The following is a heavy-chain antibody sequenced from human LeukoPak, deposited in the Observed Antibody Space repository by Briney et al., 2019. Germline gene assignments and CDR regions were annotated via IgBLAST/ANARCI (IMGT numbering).Heavy chain of an antibody. Sequence: SQTLSLTCTVSGGSISSGSYYWSWIRQPAGKGLEWIGRIYTSGSTNYNPSLKSRVTISVDTSKNQFSLKLSSVTAADTAVHYCAREEVGAVDYWGQGTLVTVSS. J-gene: IGHJ4*02. CDR2: IYTSGST. CDR1: GGSISSGSYY. D-gene: IGHD1-26*01. CDR3: AREEVGAVDY. V-gene: IGHV4-61*02.